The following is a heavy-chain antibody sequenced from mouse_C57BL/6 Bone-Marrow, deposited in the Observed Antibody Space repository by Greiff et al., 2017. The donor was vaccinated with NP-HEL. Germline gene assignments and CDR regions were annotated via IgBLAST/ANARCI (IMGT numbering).Heavy chain of an antibody. CDR3: VRHSEWYFDV. Sequence: EVKLQESGGGLVQPKGSLKLSCAASGFSFNTYAMNWVRQAPGKGLEWVARIRSKSNNYATYYADSVKDRFTISRDDSESMLYLQMNNLKTEDTAMYYCVRHSEWYFDVWGTGTTVTVSS. CDR2: IRSKSNNYAT. J-gene: IGHJ1*03. V-gene: IGHV10-1*01. CDR1: GFSFNTYA.